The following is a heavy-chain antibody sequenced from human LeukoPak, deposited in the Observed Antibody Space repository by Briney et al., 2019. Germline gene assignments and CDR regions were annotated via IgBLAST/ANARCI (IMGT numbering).Heavy chain of an antibody. Sequence: SETLSLTCTASGGSISGYYWSWIRQAPGKGLEWIGCMSLSGCAKYNPSLLSGVSISLDTSKKQFSLHLSSVTAADTAVYYCVRDFDAWSAIDIWGQGTMVTVSS. CDR2: MSLSGCA. V-gene: IGHV4-59*01. D-gene: IGHD3-3*01. CDR3: VRDFDAWSAIDI. CDR1: GGSISGYY. J-gene: IGHJ3*02.